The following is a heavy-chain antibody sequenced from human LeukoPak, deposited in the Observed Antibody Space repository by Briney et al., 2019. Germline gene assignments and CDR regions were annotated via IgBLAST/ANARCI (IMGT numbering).Heavy chain of an antibody. J-gene: IGHJ4*02. CDR3: ATYGDYGYLDNYYFDY. CDR2: ISYDGSNK. Sequence: GGSLRLSCAASGFTFSSYAMHWVRQAPGKGLEWVAVISYDGSNKYYADSVKGRFTVSRDNSKNTLYLQMNSLRAEDTAVYYCATYGDYGYLDNYYFDYWGQGTLVTVSS. CDR1: GFTFSSYA. V-gene: IGHV3-30-3*01. D-gene: IGHD4-17*01.